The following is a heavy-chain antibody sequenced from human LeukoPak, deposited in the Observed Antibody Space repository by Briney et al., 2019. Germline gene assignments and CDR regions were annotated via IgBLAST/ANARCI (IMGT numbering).Heavy chain of an antibody. CDR1: GFTFSYYW. CDR3: AKERSSSVPFDY. V-gene: IGHV3-7*01. J-gene: IGHJ4*02. CDR2: IKQDGSER. D-gene: IGHD6-6*01. Sequence: GGSLRLSCAASGFTFSYYWMSWVRQAPGKGLEWVANIKQDGSERYYVDSVKGRFTISRDNAKNSLYLQMNSLRAEDTAVYYCAKERSSSVPFDYWGQGTLVTVSS.